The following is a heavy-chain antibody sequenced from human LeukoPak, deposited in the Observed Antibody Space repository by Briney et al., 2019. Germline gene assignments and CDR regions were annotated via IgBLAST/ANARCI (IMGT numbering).Heavy chain of an antibody. CDR2: INWSGGST. CDR1: GFGIGDHG. D-gene: IGHD2-2*01. J-gene: IGHJ4*02. CDR3: ARAPITSPFYFDH. Sequence: PGGSLRLSCSASGFGIGDHGMSWVRQVPGKGLEWVSGINWSGGSTGYADPVRGRFTISRDNAKNSLYLQMDSLTAEDTALYYCARAPITSPFYFDHWGQGTLVTVSS. V-gene: IGHV3-20*04.